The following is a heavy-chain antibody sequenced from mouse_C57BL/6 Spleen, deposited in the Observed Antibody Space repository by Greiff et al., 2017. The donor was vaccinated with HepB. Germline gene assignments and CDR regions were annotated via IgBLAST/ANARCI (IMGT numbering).Heavy chain of an antibody. Sequence: QVQLQQSGPELVKPGASVKISCKASGYAFSSSWMNWVKQRPGKGLEWIGRIYPGDGDTNYNGKFKGKATLTADKSSSTAYMQLSSLTSEDSAVYFCARCYYAYYFDYWGQGTTLTVSS. CDR3: ARCYYAYYFDY. V-gene: IGHV1-82*01. CDR2: IYPGDGDT. CDR1: GYAFSSSW. J-gene: IGHJ2*01. D-gene: IGHD1-1*01.